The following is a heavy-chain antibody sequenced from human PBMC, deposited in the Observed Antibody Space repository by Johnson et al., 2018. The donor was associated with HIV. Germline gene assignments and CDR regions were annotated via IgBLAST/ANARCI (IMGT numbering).Heavy chain of an antibody. J-gene: IGHJ3*02. CDR2: INWHGGST. V-gene: IGHV3-20*04. Sequence: EVQLVESGGGVVRPGGSLRLSCAASGFTFDDYGMSWVRQAPGKGLEWVSGINWHGGSTGYADSVTGRFTISRDSAKNSLYLQMNSLRAEDTAVYYCARGGAYCGGDCNAFDIWGQGTMVTVSS. D-gene: IGHD2-21*02. CDR1: GFTFDDYG. CDR3: ARGGAYCGGDCNAFDI.